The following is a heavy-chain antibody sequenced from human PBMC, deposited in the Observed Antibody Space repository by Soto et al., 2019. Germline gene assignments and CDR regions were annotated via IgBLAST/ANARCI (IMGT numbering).Heavy chain of an antibody. CDR2: ISYDGSNK. CDR3: ASERRQVGATRFDY. D-gene: IGHD1-26*01. J-gene: IGHJ4*02. Sequence: GVSLRLSSAAYGLTFSRYAMHWVRQAPGKGLEWVAVISYDGSNKYYADSVKGRFTISRDNSKNTLYLQMNSLRAEDTAVYYCASERRQVGATRFDYWGQGTLVTVSS. V-gene: IGHV3-30-3*01. CDR1: GLTFSRYA.